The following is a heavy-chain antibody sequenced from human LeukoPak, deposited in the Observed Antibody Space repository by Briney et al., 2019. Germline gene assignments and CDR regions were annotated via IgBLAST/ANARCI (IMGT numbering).Heavy chain of an antibody. V-gene: IGHV3-72*01. Sequence: PGGSLRLSCGPSGFAFSDSYMDGVRQAPGKGRQWVGRIRNKAHSYTTDYASSVKGRFTISRDDSTNSLFLQMNTLKTEDTAVYYCVRVRHGDYFDPWGLGTLVTVSS. CDR3: VRVRHGDYFDP. J-gene: IGHJ4*02. CDR1: GFAFSDSY. CDR2: IRNKAHSYTT. D-gene: IGHD4-17*01.